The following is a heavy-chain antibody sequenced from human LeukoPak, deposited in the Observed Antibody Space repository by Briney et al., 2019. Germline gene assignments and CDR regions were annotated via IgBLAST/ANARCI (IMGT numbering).Heavy chain of an antibody. J-gene: IGHJ5*02. V-gene: IGHV4-39*01. D-gene: IGHD2-2*01. CDR3: ARAEVPAANDYWFDP. Sequence: SETLSLTCTVSGGSISSSSYYWGWIRQPPGKGLEWIGSIYYSGSTYYSPSLKSRVTISVDTSKNQFSLKLSSVTAADTAVYYCARAEVPAANDYWFDPWGQGTLVTVSS. CDR2: IYYSGST. CDR1: GGSISSSSYY.